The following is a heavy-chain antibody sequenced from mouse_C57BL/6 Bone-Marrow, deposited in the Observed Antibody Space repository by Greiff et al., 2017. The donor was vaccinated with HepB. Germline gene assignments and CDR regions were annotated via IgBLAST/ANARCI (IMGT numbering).Heavy chain of an antibody. CDR3: AKFPTYHYYSSSPDDY. J-gene: IGHJ2*01. D-gene: IGHD1-1*01. V-gene: IGHV1-81*01. Sequence: QVQLQQSGAELARPGASVKLSCKASGYTFTSYGISWVKQSPGQGLEWIGEIYPSSGNTYYNEKFKGKATLTADKSSSTAYMELRSLTSEDSAVYFVAKFPTYHYYSSSPDDYWGQGTTLTVSS. CDR1: GYTFTSYG. CDR2: IYPSSGNT.